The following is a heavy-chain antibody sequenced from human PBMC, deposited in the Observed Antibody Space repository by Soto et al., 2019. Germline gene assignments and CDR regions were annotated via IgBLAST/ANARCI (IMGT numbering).Heavy chain of an antibody. Sequence: SETLSLTCTVSGGSISSYYWSWIRQPPGKGLEWIGYIYYSGSTNYNPSLKSRVTISVDTSKNQFSLKLSSVTAADTAVYYCARGDDFWSGYPPSWFDPWGQGTLVTAPQ. D-gene: IGHD3-3*01. CDR3: ARGDDFWSGYPPSWFDP. CDR2: IYYSGST. CDR1: GGSISSYY. J-gene: IGHJ5*02. V-gene: IGHV4-59*01.